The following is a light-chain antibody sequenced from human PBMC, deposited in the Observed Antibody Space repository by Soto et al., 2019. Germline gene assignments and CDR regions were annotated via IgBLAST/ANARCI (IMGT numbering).Light chain of an antibody. CDR2: EVS. Sequence: QSALTQPPSASGSPGQSVTISCIGTSSDVGGYNYVSWYQQHPGKAPKFMIYEVSKRPSGVPDRFSGSKSGNTASLTVSGLQAEDEADYYCSSYVGSNIWVFGGGTKLTVL. V-gene: IGLV2-8*01. CDR3: SSYVGSNIWV. CDR1: SSDVGGYNY. J-gene: IGLJ3*02.